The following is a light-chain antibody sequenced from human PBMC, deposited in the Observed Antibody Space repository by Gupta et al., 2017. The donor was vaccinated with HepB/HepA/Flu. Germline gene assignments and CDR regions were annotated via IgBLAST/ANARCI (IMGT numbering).Light chain of an antibody. V-gene: IGKV1-39*01. CDR3: QQCDSISLT. CDR2: AAS. J-gene: IGKJ4*01. Sequence: DIHLTQSPSSLSASVGDRVTITCRASQSINRYLNWYQQKAGKAPKLLISAASTLQSGIPSRFGGSGSGTDFTLTISTLQPEDFATYYCQQCDSISLTFGGGTKVEIK. CDR1: QSINRY.